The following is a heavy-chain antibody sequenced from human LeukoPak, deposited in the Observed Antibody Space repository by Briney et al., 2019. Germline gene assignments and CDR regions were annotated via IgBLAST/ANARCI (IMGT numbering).Heavy chain of an antibody. V-gene: IGHV4-59*01. Sequence: SETLSLTCTVSGGFISSYYWSWIRQPPGKGLEWIGYIYYSGSTNYNPSLKSRVTISVDTSKNQFSLKLSSVTAADTAVYYCARDPTGVAAKNAFDIWGQGTMVTVSS. CDR3: ARDPTGVAAKNAFDI. CDR1: GGFISSYY. D-gene: IGHD2-8*01. CDR2: IYYSGST. J-gene: IGHJ3*02.